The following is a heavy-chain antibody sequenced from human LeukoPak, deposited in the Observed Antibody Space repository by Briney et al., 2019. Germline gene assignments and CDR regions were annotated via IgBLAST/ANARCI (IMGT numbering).Heavy chain of an antibody. D-gene: IGHD1-14*01. CDR2: IYYSGST. V-gene: IGHV4-59*12. J-gene: IGHJ6*02. CDR3: ARSPEGILYYYYGMDV. Sequence: SETLSLTCTVSGGSISSYYWSWIRQPPGKGLEWIGYIYYSGSTYYNPSLKSRVTISVDTSKNQFSLKLSSVTAADTAVYYCARSPEGILYYYYGMDVWGQGTTVTVSS. CDR1: GGSISSYY.